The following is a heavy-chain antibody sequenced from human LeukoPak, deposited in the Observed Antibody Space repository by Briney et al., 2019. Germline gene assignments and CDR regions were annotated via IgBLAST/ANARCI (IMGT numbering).Heavy chain of an antibody. Sequence: PSETLSLTCAVSGYSISSGYYWGWIRQPPGKGLEWIGSIYHSGSTYYNPSLKSRVTISVDTSKNQFSLKLSSVTAADTAVYYCAGDSSGYYDSSGPYYFDYWGQGALVTVSS. J-gene: IGHJ4*02. CDR2: IYHSGST. V-gene: IGHV4-38-2*02. CDR3: AGDSSGYYDSSGPYYFDY. D-gene: IGHD3-22*01. CDR1: GYSISSGYY.